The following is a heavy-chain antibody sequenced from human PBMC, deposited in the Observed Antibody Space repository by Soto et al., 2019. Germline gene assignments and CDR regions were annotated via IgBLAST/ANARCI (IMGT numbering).Heavy chain of an antibody. Sequence: SETLSLTCAVSGGSITSSSYYWGWIRQPPGKGLEWIGSIYYSGSTYYNPSLKSRVTISVDTSKNQFSLKLSSVTAADTAVYYCATQEVGGSYVYTFDPWGQGTLVTVPQ. D-gene: IGHD1-26*01. J-gene: IGHJ5*02. CDR1: GGSITSSSYY. CDR2: IYYSGST. CDR3: ATQEVGGSYVYTFDP. V-gene: IGHV4-39*01.